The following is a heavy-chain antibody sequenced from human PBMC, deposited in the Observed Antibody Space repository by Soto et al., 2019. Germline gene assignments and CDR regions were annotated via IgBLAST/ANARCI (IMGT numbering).Heavy chain of an antibody. J-gene: IGHJ4*02. CDR2: IYYSGST. Sequence: SETLSLTCPVSGGSVSSGSYYWSWIRQPPGKGLEWIGYIYYSGSTNYNPSLKSRVTISVDTSKNQFSLKLSSVTAADTAVYYCARVAEGTYYYDSSGYFDCWGQGTLVTVSS. CDR1: GGSVSSGSYY. D-gene: IGHD3-22*01. CDR3: ARVAEGTYYYDSSGYFDC. V-gene: IGHV4-61*01.